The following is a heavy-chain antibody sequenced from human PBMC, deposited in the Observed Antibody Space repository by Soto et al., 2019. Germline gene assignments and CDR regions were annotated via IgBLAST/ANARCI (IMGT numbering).Heavy chain of an antibody. V-gene: IGHV6-1*01. D-gene: IGHD2-2*01. CDR2: TCYRSKWYN. CDR3: ARDPSSRAGDYYDGMDV. Sequence: TLSLTCAISGDSVSSHSAAWHWIRQSPSGGLEWLGRTCYRSKWYNDYAVSVKSRITINPDTSKNQFSLQLNCVTPEDTAVYYCARDPSSRAGDYYDGMDVWGQGTTVTVSS. J-gene: IGHJ6*02. CDR1: GDSVSSHSAA.